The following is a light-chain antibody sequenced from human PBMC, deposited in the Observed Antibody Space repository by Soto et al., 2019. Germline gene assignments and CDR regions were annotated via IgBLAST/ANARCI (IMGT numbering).Light chain of an antibody. CDR1: QSVSSSY. V-gene: IGKV3-20*01. CDR2: GAS. J-gene: IGKJ5*01. CDR3: QQYGSSQIT. Sequence: EIVVTQSPGTLSLSPGERATLSCRASQSVSSSYLAWYQQKPGQAPRLLIYGASSRATGIPDRFSGSGSGTDFTLTISRLEPEDFAVYYCQQYGSSQITFGQGTRLEIK.